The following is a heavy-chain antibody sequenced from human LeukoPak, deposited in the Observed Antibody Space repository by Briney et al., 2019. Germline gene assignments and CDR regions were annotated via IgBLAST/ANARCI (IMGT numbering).Heavy chain of an antibody. D-gene: IGHD2-2*01. J-gene: IGHJ4*02. CDR2: IYYSGST. CDR1: GASVNSGGYS. Sequence: SETLSLTCAVSGASVNSGGYSWSWIRQPPGKGLEWIGSIYYSGSTYYNPSLKSRVTISVDTSKNQFSLKLSSVTAADTAVYYCASDGRLGYCSSTSCHLPFDYWGQGTLVTVSS. V-gene: IGHV4-30-2*03. CDR3: ASDGRLGYCSSTSCHLPFDY.